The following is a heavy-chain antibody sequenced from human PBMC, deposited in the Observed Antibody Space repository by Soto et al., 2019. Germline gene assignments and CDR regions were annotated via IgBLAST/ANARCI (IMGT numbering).Heavy chain of an antibody. J-gene: IGHJ4*02. CDR1: GLTLSNYS. D-gene: IGHD1-1*01. CDR2: ISASGGSA. Sequence: EVQLLESGGGLEQPGGSLRLSCADSGLTLSNYSMSWVRQAPGKGLEWVSIISASGGSAYYAASVKGRFTTSRDNSKNTLYLQMNRLRPDDTAVYYCAEGRQLWDPFDDWGQGTLVTVSS. CDR3: AEGRQLWDPFDD. V-gene: IGHV3-23*01.